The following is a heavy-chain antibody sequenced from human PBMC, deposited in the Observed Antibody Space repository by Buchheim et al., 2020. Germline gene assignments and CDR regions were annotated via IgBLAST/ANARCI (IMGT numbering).Heavy chain of an antibody. Sequence: QVQLQQWGAGLLKSSETLSLTCGVYGGSFNGYYWSWLRQAPGKGLEWIAGINRSGSSNYNPSLRSRVTASADTSKNQVSLRVNSVTAADTAVYYCAREDVGRDSWFEFRRSFDYWGQG. V-gene: IGHV4-34*01. J-gene: IGHJ4*02. D-gene: IGHD3-10*01. CDR2: INRSGSS. CDR3: AREDVGRDSWFEFRRSFDY. CDR1: GGSFNGYY.